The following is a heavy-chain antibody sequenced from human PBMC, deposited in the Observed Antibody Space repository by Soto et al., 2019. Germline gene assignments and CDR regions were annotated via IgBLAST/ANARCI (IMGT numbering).Heavy chain of an antibody. D-gene: IGHD2-15*01. J-gene: IGHJ6*02. V-gene: IGHV3-7*05. Sequence: EVQLVESGGGLVQPGGSLRVSCAASGFTFSSYWMSWVRQAPGKGLQWVANIKRDGSEKYYVDSVKGRFIISRDDAKNSLYPQMKSLRVEGTAVYYCAREVWMAGAVCGSNTYSYCHGMDVWGQGTTVTVSS. CDR2: IKRDGSEK. CDR3: AREVWMAGAVCGSNTYSYCHGMDV. CDR1: GFTFSSYW.